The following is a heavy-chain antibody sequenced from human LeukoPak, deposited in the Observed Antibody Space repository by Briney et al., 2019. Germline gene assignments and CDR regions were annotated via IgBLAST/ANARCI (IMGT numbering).Heavy chain of an antibody. CDR1: GFPFSSYE. J-gene: IGHJ6*02. CDR2: ISNSGTTT. CDR3: ARYYYDSTGYMHYGMDV. D-gene: IGHD3-22*01. V-gene: IGHV3-48*03. Sequence: PGGSLRLSCAASGFPFSSYEMNWVRQAPGKGLEWVSYISNSGTTTYYADSVKGRFTISRDNGKNSLYLQMNSLRAEDTALYYCARYYYDSTGYMHYGMDVWGQGTTVTVSS.